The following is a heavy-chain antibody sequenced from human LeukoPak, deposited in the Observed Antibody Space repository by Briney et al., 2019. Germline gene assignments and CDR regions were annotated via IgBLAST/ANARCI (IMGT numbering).Heavy chain of an antibody. D-gene: IGHD5-12*01. Sequence: PSETLSLTCAVYGGSFSGYYWNWIHQPPGKGLEWIGEINHSGSTNYNPSLKSRVTISVDTSKNQFSLKLSSVTAADTAVYYCARLRGYSGYVDYWGQGTLVTVSS. CDR1: GGSFSGYY. CDR3: ARLRGYSGYVDY. CDR2: INHSGST. V-gene: IGHV4-34*01. J-gene: IGHJ4*02.